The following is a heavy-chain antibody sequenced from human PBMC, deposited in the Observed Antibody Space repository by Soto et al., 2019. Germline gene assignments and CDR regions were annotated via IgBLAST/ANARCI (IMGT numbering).Heavy chain of an antibody. CDR3: ARRSSGWYFDY. CDR1: GFTFTSYA. V-gene: IGHV3-23*01. Sequence: EVQLLESGGGLVQPGGSLRLSCAASGFTFTSYAMKWVRQAPGKGLVWVSAISCSGGSTYYADSVKGRFTISRDNSKTTLYLQMNSRRVEFTAVYYCARRSSGWYFDYWGQGTLVTVSS. CDR2: ISCSGGST. D-gene: IGHD6-19*01. J-gene: IGHJ4*02.